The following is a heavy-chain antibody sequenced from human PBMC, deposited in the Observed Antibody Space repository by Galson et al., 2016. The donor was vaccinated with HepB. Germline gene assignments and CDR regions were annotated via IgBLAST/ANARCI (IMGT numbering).Heavy chain of an antibody. V-gene: IGHV3-9*01. Sequence: SLRLSCAASGFSFDDYAMHWVRRAPGKGLEWVSGISWNTDVIGYADSVKGRFAISRDNAKNSLYLQMNSLRAEDTALYYCVKEIQQWLGAIDIWGQGTIVTVSS. CDR2: ISWNTDVI. CDR1: GFSFDDYA. D-gene: IGHD6-19*01. CDR3: VKEIQQWLGAIDI. J-gene: IGHJ3*02.